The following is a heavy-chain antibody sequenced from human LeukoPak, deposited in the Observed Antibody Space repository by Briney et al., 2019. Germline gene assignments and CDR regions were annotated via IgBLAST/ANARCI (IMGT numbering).Heavy chain of an antibody. V-gene: IGHV3-33*01. D-gene: IGHD6-13*01. J-gene: IGHJ3*02. CDR3: ARESHSSSWHNDAFDI. CDR1: GFTFSSYG. Sequence: GGSLRLSCAASGFTFSSYGMHWVRQAPGKGLEWVAVIWYDGSNKYYADSVKGRFTISRDNSKNTLYLQMNSLRAEDTAVYYCARESHSSSWHNDAFDIWGQGTMVTVSS. CDR2: IWYDGSNK.